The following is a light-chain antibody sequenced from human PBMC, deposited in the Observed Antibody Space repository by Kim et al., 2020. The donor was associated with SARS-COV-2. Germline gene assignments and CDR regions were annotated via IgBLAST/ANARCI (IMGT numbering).Light chain of an antibody. V-gene: IGLV4-69*01. Sequence: QLVLTQSPPASASLGASVKLTCTLSSGHSSYAIAWHQQQPEKGPRYLMKLNSDGSHSKGDGIPDRFSGSSSGAERYLTISSLQSEDEADYYCQTWGTGSGVFGGGTQLTVL. J-gene: IGLJ3*02. CDR2: LNSDGSH. CDR1: SGHSSYA. CDR3: QTWGTGSGV.